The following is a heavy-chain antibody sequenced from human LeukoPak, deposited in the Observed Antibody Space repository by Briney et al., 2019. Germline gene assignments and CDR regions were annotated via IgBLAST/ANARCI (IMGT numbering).Heavy chain of an antibody. D-gene: IGHD6-19*01. V-gene: IGHV4-34*01. Sequence: SETLSLTCAVYGGSFSGYYWSWIRQPPGKGLEWIGEINHSGSTNYNPSLKSRVTISVDTSKNQFSLKLSSVTAADTAVYYCARVPSYIAVAFDYWGQGTLVTVSS. J-gene: IGHJ4*02. CDR3: ARVPSYIAVAFDY. CDR1: GGSFSGYY. CDR2: INHSGST.